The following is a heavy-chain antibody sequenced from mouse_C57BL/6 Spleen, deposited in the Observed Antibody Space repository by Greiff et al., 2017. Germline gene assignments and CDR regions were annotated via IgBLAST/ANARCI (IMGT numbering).Heavy chain of an antibody. CDR3: ARGGTTVVATGYFDV. CDR2: IYPGDGDT. Sequence: VKLQESGPELVKPGASVKISCKASGYAFSSSWMNWVKQRPGKGLEWIGRIYPGDGDTNYNGKFKGKATLTADKSSSTAYMQLSSLTSEDSAVYFCARGGTTVVATGYFDVWGTGTTVTVSS. D-gene: IGHD1-1*01. J-gene: IGHJ1*03. V-gene: IGHV1-82*01. CDR1: GYAFSSSW.